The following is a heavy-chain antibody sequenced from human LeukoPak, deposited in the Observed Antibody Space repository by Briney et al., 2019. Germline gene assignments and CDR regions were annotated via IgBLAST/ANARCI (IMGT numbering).Heavy chain of an antibody. V-gene: IGHV3-23*01. D-gene: IGHD3-10*01. J-gene: IGHJ4*02. CDR3: AKRGVVIRVFLVGFHKEAYYFDF. CDR2: ISDSGGST. Sequence: GGSLRLSCAVSGITLGNYGMSWVRQPPGKGLEWVAGISDSGGSTNYADSVKGRFTISRDTPRNTLYLQMNSLRAEDTAVYFCAKRGVVIRVFLVGFHKEAYYFDFWGRGALVTVSS. CDR1: GITLGNYG.